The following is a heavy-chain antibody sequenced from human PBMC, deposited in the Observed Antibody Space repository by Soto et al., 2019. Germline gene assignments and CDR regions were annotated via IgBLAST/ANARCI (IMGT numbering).Heavy chain of an antibody. J-gene: IGHJ3*02. CDR1: GFTLGSHY. CDR2: IKQDGRDR. CDR3: AREGRLKATDDAFDI. D-gene: IGHD3-10*01. V-gene: IGHV3-7*01. Sequence: EVQLVESGGGLVQPGGSLRLSCAASGFTLGSHYMSWVRQAPGKGLEWVANIKQDGRDRYYVDSVKGRFTVSRDNGKNSLSLQMNSLRAEDTAVYYCAREGRLKATDDAFDIWGQGTMVTVSS.